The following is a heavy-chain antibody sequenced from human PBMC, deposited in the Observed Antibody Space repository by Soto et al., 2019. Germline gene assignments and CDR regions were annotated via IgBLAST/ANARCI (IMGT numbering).Heavy chain of an antibody. D-gene: IGHD6-19*01. CDR3: ARGRGWYDY. J-gene: IGHJ4*02. CDR1: GYIFNRYV. V-gene: IGHV1-3*01. CDR2: IDAGNGKT. Sequence: QVQLVQSGAEVQKPGASVKVSCKASGYIFNRYVMHWVRQVPGQRPEWMGWIDAGNGKTKYSEKYQGRVTITRDTSASTAYMELTTLRSEDTAVYYCARGRGWYDYWGQGTQVIVSS.